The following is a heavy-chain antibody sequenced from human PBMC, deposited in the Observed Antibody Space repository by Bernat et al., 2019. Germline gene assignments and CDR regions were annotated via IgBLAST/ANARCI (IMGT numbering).Heavy chain of an antibody. D-gene: IGHD3-3*01. CDR2: IKQDGSEK. Sequence: EVQLVESGGGLVQPGGSLRLSCAASGFTCSSYWMSWVRQAPGKGREWVANIKQDGSEKYYVDSVKGRFTISRHNAKNSLYLQMNSLSAEDTAVYYCAREWGRYDFWSGYWDYYYYGMDVWGQGTTVTVSS. CDR3: AREWGRYDFWSGYWDYYYYGMDV. CDR1: GFTCSSYW. V-gene: IGHV3-7*03. J-gene: IGHJ6*02.